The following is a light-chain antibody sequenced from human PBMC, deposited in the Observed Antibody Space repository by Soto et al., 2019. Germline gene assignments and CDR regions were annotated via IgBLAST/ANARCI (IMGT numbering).Light chain of an antibody. Sequence: EIVVTQSPATLSVSPVERAALSCRASQSVSSNLAWYQQKPGQTPRLLVYGTSSRATGIPDRFSGSGSGTDFTLTISRLEPEDFAVYYCQQHGSSPITFGQGTRLEIK. J-gene: IGKJ5*01. CDR2: GTS. CDR1: QSVSSN. V-gene: IGKV3-20*01. CDR3: QQHGSSPIT.